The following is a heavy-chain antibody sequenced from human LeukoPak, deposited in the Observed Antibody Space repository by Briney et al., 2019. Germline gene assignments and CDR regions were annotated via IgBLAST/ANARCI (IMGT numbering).Heavy chain of an antibody. CDR3: ARGMYYYDSSGYY. J-gene: IGHJ4*02. CDR2: IYYSGST. V-gene: IGHV4-59*01. CDR1: GGSISSYY. D-gene: IGHD3-22*01. Sequence: SETLSLTCTVSGGSISSYYWSWIRQPPGKGLEWIGYIYYSGSTNYNPSLKSRVTISVDTSKNPFSLKLSSVTAADTAVYYCARGMYYYDSSGYYWGQGTLVTVSS.